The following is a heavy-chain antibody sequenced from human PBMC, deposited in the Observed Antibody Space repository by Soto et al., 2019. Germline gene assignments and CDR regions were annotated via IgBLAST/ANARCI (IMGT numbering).Heavy chain of an antibody. CDR1: GYTFTTYG. J-gene: IGHJ4*02. V-gene: IGHV1-18*04. Sequence: ASVKVSCKASGYTFTTYGFSWVRQAPGQGLEWLGWISGYNGNTNYAQRFQDGVTMTTDTSTSTAYLHLTSLSSDDTALYYCARARMVRGVVTYFFDLWGQGTPVTVSS. D-gene: IGHD3-10*01. CDR2: ISGYNGNT. CDR3: ARARMVRGVVTYFFDL.